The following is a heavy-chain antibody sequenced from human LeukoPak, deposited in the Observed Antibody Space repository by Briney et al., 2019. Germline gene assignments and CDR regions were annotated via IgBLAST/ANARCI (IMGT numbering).Heavy chain of an antibody. CDR1: GYSFTSYW. CDR3: ARDQSVGYFDPGWDY. D-gene: IGHD3-9*01. CDR2: ISAYNGNT. V-gene: IGHV1-18*04. Sequence: GESLRISCKGSGYSFTSYWISWVRQMPGKGLEWMGWISAYNGNTNYAQKLQGRVTMTTDTSTSTAYMELRSLRSDDTAVYYCARDQSVGYFDPGWDYWGQGTLVTVSS. J-gene: IGHJ4*02.